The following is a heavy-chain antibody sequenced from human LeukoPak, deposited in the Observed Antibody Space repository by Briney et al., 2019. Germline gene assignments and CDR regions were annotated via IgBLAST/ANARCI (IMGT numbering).Heavy chain of an antibody. CDR2: ISSSSSYI. D-gene: IGHD3-22*01. V-gene: IGHV3-21*04. J-gene: IGHJ4*02. CDR1: GFTFSRYA. CDR3: AKSYYYDSSGYHDPFDY. Sequence: GRSLRLSCAASGFTFSRYAVHWVRQAPGKGLEWVSSISSSSSYIYYADSVKGRFTISRDNAKNSLYLQMNSLRAEDTAVYYCAKSYYYDSSGYHDPFDYWGQGTPVTVSS.